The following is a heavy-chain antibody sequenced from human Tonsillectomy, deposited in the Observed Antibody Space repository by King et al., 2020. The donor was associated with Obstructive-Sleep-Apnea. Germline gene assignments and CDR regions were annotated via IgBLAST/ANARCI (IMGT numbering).Heavy chain of an antibody. V-gene: IGHV3-23*04. D-gene: IGHD6-19*01. J-gene: IGHJ4*02. CDR2: ISGSGGRA. CDR3: AKARQPYVSGEDYFDY. CDR1: GFTFSSYA. Sequence: MQLVQSGGGLVQPGGSLRLSCAASGFTFSSYAMSWVRQAPGKVLEWGSVISGSGGRAYYANSLKVRFTISRDNSKTTLYLQMNSLRAEYTAVYYCAKARQPYVSGEDYFDYWGQGTLVTVSS.